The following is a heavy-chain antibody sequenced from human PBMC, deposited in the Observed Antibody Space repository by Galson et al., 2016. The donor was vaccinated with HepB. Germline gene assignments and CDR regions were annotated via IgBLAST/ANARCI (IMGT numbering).Heavy chain of an antibody. D-gene: IGHD2-15*01. Sequence: SLRLSCAASGFTFRTYTMSWVRQAPGKGLEWVSGISGGGGSTYYADSVKGRLTISRDNPKNMVYLQIHSLRVEDTAVYFCAKDRYCGGGACSWSYFDLWGPGVQVTASS. V-gene: IGHV3-23*01. CDR1: GFTFRTYT. J-gene: IGHJ4*02. CDR2: ISGGGGST. CDR3: AKDRYCGGGACSWSYFDL.